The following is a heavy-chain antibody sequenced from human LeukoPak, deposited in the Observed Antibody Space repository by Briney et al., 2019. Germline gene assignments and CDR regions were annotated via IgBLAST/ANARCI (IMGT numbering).Heavy chain of an antibody. D-gene: IGHD4-17*01. CDR2: IKQDGSEK. J-gene: IGHJ6*03. CDR1: GFTFSSYW. CDR3: ARERDYGDYYYYYYYMDV. V-gene: IGHV3-7*01. Sequence: PGGSLRLSCAASGFTFSSYWMSWVRQAPGKGLEWVANIKQDGSEKYYVDSVKGRFTISRDNAKNSLYLQMNSLRAEDTAVYYCARERDYGDYYYYYYYMDVWGKGTTVTISS.